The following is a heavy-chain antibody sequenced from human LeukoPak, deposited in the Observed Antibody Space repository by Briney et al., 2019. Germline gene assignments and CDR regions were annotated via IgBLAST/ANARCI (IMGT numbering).Heavy chain of an antibody. CDR2: IIPILGIA. D-gene: IGHD6-13*01. Sequence: ASVKVSCKASGGTFSSYAISWVRQAPGQGLEWMGRIIPILGIANYAQKFQDRVTITADKSTSTAYMELSSLRSEDTAVYYCAETAAASYYYYGMDVWGQGTTVTVSS. V-gene: IGHV1-69*04. J-gene: IGHJ6*02. CDR3: AETAAASYYYYGMDV. CDR1: GGTFSSYA.